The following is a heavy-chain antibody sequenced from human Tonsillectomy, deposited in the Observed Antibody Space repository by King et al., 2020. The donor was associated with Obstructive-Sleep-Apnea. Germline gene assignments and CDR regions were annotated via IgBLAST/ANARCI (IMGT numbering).Heavy chain of an antibody. Sequence: HVQLQESGPGLVKPSQTLSLTCTVSGVSISSGDFYWNWIRQPPGKGLEWIGHIYYSGSTYYNPSLKSRVTISVDMSKNQFSLKLSSVTAADTAVYYCARDRFEGGSYGNLAMWGYWGQGTLVTVSS. J-gene: IGHJ4*02. CDR3: ARDRFEGGSYGNLAMWGY. D-gene: IGHD1-26*01. V-gene: IGHV4-30-4*01. CDR2: IYYSGST. CDR1: GVSISSGDFY.